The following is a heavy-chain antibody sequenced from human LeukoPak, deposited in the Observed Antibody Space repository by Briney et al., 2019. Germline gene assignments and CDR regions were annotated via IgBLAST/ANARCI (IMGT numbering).Heavy chain of an antibody. V-gene: IGHV1-69*13. CDR1: GGTFSSYA. CDR3: ATDGGGYSFDY. D-gene: IGHD5-18*01. J-gene: IGHJ4*02. Sequence: ASVKVSCKASGGTFSSYAISWVRQAPGQGLEWMGGIIPIFGTANYAQKFQGRVTITADESTSTAYMELSSLRSEDTAVYYCATDGGGYSFDYWGQGTLVTVSS. CDR2: IIPIFGTA.